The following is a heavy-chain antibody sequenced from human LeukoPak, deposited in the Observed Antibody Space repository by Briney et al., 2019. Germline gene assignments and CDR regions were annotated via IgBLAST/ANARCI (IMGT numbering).Heavy chain of an antibody. Sequence: GGSLRLSCAASGFTFDDYAMHWVRQGPGKGLEWVSLISGDGGMTYYADSVKGRFTIYRDNSKNSLYLQMNSLRTEDTALYYCAKDIGGYSFAADYWSQGTLVTVSS. CDR2: ISGDGGMT. J-gene: IGHJ4*02. D-gene: IGHD5-18*01. CDR3: AKDIGGYSFAADY. V-gene: IGHV3-43*02. CDR1: GFTFDDYA.